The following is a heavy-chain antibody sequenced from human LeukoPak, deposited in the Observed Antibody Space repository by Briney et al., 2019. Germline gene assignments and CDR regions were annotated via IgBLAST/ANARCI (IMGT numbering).Heavy chain of an antibody. D-gene: IGHD2-2*01. CDR1: GYSISSGYY. Sequence: SETLSLTCTVSGYSISSGYYWGWIRQPPGKGLEWIGSVYHSGSTYYNPSLKSRVTISVDTSKNQFSLKLSSVTAADTSVYYCARQYAQPGAFDVWGQGTMVTVSS. CDR3: ARQYAQPGAFDV. V-gene: IGHV4-38-2*02. CDR2: VYHSGST. J-gene: IGHJ3*01.